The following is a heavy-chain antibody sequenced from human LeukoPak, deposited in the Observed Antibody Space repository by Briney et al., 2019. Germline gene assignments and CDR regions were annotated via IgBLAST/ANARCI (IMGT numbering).Heavy chain of an antibody. D-gene: IGHD2-15*01. CDR3: ARRRMVVAARARGPINWFDP. V-gene: IGHV4-34*01. J-gene: IGHJ5*02. CDR1: GGSFSGYY. Sequence: SETLSLTCAVYGGSFSGYYWSWIRQPPGKGLEWIGEINHSGSTNYNPSLKSRVTISVDTSKNQFSLKLSSVTAADTAVYYCARRRMVVAARARGPINWFDPWGQGTLVTVSS. CDR2: INHSGST.